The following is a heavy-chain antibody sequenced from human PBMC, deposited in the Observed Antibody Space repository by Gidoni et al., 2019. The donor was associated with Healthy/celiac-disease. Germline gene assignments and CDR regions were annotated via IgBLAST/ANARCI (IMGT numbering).Heavy chain of an antibody. J-gene: IGHJ3*02. V-gene: IGHV2-26*01. D-gene: IGHD3-3*01. Sequence: VTLKESGPVLVKPTETRTLTSTVSGFSLSNARMGVSWIRQPPGKALEWLAHIFSNDEKSYSTSLKSRLTSSKDTSKSQVVLTMTNMDPVDTATYYCARIVPTIFGVVYDAFDIWGQGTMVTVSS. CDR1: GFSLSNARMG. CDR2: IFSNDEK. CDR3: ARIVPTIFGVVYDAFDI.